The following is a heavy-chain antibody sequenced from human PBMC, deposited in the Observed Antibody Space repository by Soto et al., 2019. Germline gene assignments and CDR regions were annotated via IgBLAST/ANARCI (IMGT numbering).Heavy chain of an antibody. CDR2: TYNSGST. CDR1: GGSIGIYY. Sequence: QVQLQESGPGLVKPSETLSLTCTVSGGSIGIYYWNWIRQSPGKGLEWIGYTYNSGSTKYNPSLESRVTISVDTSKNQFSLKLSSVTAADTAVYYCAKQRDRGSRWRFDSWGQGTLVTVSS. D-gene: IGHD2-15*01. V-gene: IGHV4-59*08. J-gene: IGHJ4*02. CDR3: AKQRDRGSRWRFDS.